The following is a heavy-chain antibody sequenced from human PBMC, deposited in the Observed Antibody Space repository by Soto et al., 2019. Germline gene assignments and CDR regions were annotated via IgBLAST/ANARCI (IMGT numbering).Heavy chain of an antibody. J-gene: IGHJ6*02. Sequence: GGSLRLSCAASGFTFSSYGMHWVRQAPGKGLEWVAVIWYDGSNKYYADSVKGRFTISRDNSKNTLYLQMNSLRAEDTAVYYCARDRYARRFLVWSRVYYYYYGMDVWGQGTTVTVSS. CDR2: IWYDGSNK. D-gene: IGHD3-3*01. CDR1: GFTFSSYG. CDR3: ARDRYARRFLVWSRVYYYYYGMDV. V-gene: IGHV3-33*01.